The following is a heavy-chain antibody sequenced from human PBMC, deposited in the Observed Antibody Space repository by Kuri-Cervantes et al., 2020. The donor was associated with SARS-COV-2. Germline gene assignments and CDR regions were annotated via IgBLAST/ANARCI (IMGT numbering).Heavy chain of an antibody. V-gene: IGHV1-46*01. D-gene: IGHD4-17*01. Sequence: ASVKVSCKASGYTFTSYYMHWVRQAPGQGLEWMGIINPSGGSTSYAQKFQGRVTITRDTSASTAYMELSSLRPEDTAVYYCAREGNGDYGWFDPWGQGTLVTVSS. CDR2: INPSGGST. J-gene: IGHJ5*02. CDR1: GYTFTSYY. CDR3: AREGNGDYGWFDP.